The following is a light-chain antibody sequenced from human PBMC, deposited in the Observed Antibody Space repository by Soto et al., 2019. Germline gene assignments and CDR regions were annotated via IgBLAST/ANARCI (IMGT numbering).Light chain of an antibody. Sequence: DIQMTQSPSSLSKSVGDRVTITCQASQDITNYLNWYQQKAGKAPKLLIYDASNLKTGVPSRFSGSGSGTDFTFTISSLQPEDIATYYCQQYDNRPLTFGGGTKVDIK. V-gene: IGKV1-33*01. CDR3: QQYDNRPLT. CDR2: DAS. J-gene: IGKJ4*01. CDR1: QDITNY.